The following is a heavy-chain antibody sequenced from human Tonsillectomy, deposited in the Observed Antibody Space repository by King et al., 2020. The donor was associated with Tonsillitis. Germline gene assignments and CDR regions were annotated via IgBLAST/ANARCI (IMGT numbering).Heavy chain of an antibody. CDR2: LIPNSITG. Sequence: QLVQSGAEVKKPGSSVKVSCKASGDTFSNYPIAWVRQAPGQGLEWMGGLIPNSITGKHAQKFQDRVTITVDESTTTVYMELNTLTSADTAVYYCARGRRHFDWILHYYYFDLWGRGTLVIVSS. CDR3: ARGRRHFDWILHYYYFDL. CDR1: GDTFSNYP. D-gene: IGHD3-9*01. V-gene: IGHV1-69*12. J-gene: IGHJ2*01.